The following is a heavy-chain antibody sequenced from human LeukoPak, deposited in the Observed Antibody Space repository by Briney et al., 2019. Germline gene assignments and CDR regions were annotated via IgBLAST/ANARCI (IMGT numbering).Heavy chain of an antibody. CDR1: GYTFTSYA. J-gene: IGHJ4*02. CDR2: INAGNGNT. CDR3: ARGAILWFGELLPFDY. D-gene: IGHD3-10*01. Sequence: ASVKVSCKASGYTFTSYAMHWVRQAPGQRLEWMGWINAGNGNTKYSQEFQGRVTITRDTSASTAYMELSSLRSEDMAVYYCARGAILWFGELLPFDYWGQGTLVTVSS. V-gene: IGHV1-3*03.